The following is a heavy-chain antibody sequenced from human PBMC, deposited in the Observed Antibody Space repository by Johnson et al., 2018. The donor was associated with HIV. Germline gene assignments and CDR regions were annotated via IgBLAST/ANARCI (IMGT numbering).Heavy chain of an antibody. D-gene: IGHD4-11*01. CDR3: ARETRDDAFEI. V-gene: IGHV3-66*01. CDR2: IYSGGST. Sequence: MQLVESGGGLVQPGGSLRLSCAASGFTVSSNYMSWVRQAPGKGLEWVSVIYSGGSTYYADSVKGRFTISRDNSKNTLYLQMNNLRAEDTAMYYCARETRDDAFEIWGRGKMVTVSS. J-gene: IGHJ3*02. CDR1: GFTVSSNY.